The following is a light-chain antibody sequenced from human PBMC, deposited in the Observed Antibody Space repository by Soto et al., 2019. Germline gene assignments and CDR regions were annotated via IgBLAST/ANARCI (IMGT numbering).Light chain of an antibody. Sequence: QSVLTQPPSVSGAPGQRVTISCTGSSSNIGAGYDVHWYQQLPGTAPKLLIYGNSNRPSGVPDRFSGSKSGTSASLAITGXXXXXXXXYYCQSYDSSLSGRVFGTGTK. J-gene: IGLJ1*01. CDR1: SSNIGAGYD. CDR2: GNS. CDR3: QSYDSSLSGRV. V-gene: IGLV1-40*01.